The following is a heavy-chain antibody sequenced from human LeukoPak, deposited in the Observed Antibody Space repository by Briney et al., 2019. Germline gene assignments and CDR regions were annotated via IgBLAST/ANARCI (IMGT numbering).Heavy chain of an antibody. CDR1: GYTFTGYY. J-gene: IGHJ4*02. CDR3: ARVPEGGVTSELDY. V-gene: IGHV1-2*02. D-gene: IGHD5-18*01. CDR2: INPNSGGT. Sequence: ASVKVSCKASGYTFTGYYMHWVRQAPGQGLEWMGWINPNSGGTNYAQKFQGRVTMTRDTSISTAYMELSRLRSGDTAVYYCARVPEGGVTSELDYWGQGTLVTVSS.